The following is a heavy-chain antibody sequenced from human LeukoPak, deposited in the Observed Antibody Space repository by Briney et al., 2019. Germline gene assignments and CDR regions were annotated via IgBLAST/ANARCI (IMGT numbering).Heavy chain of an antibody. V-gene: IGHV4-4*02. CDR1: GGSISSGDW. D-gene: IGHD6-13*01. J-gene: IGHJ4*02. Sequence: SETLSLTCAVSGGSISSGDWWSWVRQPPGKGLEWIGEIYYSETTSNNPSLKSRVTISVDKSKNQFSLNLSSVTAADTAVYYCASRIIAAAVLFRDYWGQGTLVTVSS. CDR3: ASRIIAAAVLFRDY. CDR2: IYYSETT.